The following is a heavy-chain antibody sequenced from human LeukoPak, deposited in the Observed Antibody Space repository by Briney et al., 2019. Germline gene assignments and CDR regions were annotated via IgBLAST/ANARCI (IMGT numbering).Heavy chain of an antibody. CDR1: GFAFSDYD. CDR2: IGTAGDT. J-gene: IGHJ4*02. CDR3: VRVAKERVGGVYYFDC. D-gene: IGHD1-1*01. V-gene: IGHV3-13*01. Sequence: GGSLRLSCAASGFAFSDYDMHWVRQATGKGLEWVSAIGTAGDTYYTGSVKGRFTISRENAKNSLYLQMNSLRAGDTAVYYCVRVAKERVGGVYYFDCWGQGTPVTVSS.